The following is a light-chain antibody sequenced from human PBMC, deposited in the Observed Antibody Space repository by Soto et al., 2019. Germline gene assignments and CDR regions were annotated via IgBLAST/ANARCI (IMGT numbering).Light chain of an antibody. CDR2: GNT. J-gene: IGLJ1*01. V-gene: IGLV1-40*01. Sequence: QSVLTQPPSVSGAPGQRVIISCTGSSSNIGANYDVHWYQQLPGTAPKLLIYGNTNRPSGVPDRFSGSKSGTSASLAITGLQAEDEADYYCQSYDRSLSGSVFGTGTKLTVL. CDR1: SSNIGANYD. CDR3: QSYDRSLSGSV.